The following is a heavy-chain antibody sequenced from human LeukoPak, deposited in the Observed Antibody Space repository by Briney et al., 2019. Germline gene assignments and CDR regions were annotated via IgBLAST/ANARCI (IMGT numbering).Heavy chain of an antibody. Sequence: ASVEVSCKASGYTFTGYYMHWVRQAPGQGLEWMGWINPNSGGTNYAQKFQGRVTMTRDTSISTAYMELSRLRSDDTAVYYCARGARSDSSGPFDYWGQGTLVTVSS. J-gene: IGHJ4*02. D-gene: IGHD3-22*01. CDR1: GYTFTGYY. CDR2: INPNSGGT. V-gene: IGHV1-2*02. CDR3: ARGARSDSSGPFDY.